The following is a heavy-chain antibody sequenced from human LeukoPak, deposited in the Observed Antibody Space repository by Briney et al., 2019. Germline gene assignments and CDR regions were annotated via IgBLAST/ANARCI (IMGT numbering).Heavy chain of an antibody. D-gene: IGHD3-9*01. Sequence: SETLSLTCTVSGGSISSYYWSWIRQPAGKGLEWIGPIYTSGSTNYNPSLKSRVTMSVDTSKNQFSLKLSSVTAADTAVYYCARYFDWLLWSWFDPWGQGTLVTVSS. CDR3: ARYFDWLLWSWFDP. CDR2: IYTSGST. V-gene: IGHV4-4*07. J-gene: IGHJ5*02. CDR1: GGSISSYY.